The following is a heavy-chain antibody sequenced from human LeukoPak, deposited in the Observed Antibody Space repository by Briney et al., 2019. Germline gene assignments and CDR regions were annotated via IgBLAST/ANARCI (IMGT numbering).Heavy chain of an antibody. D-gene: IGHD3-22*01. J-gene: IGHJ4*02. CDR1: GFTFSSYW. CDR2: IKQDGSEK. CDR3: AREMVFPTYYYDSSGYYLDY. Sequence: GRSLRLSCAASGFTFSSYWMSWVRQAPGKGLEWVANIKQDGSEKYYVDSVKGRFTISRDNAKNSLYLQMNSLRAEDTAVYYCAREMVFPTYYYDSSGYYLDYWGQGTLVTVSS. V-gene: IGHV3-7*01.